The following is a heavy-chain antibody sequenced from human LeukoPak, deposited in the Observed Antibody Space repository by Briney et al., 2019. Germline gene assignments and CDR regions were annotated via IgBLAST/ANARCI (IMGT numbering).Heavy chain of an antibody. CDR2: IWYDGSNK. CDR3: ARDLGSSSLYYFDY. Sequence: GRSLRLSCAASGFTFSSYGMHWVRRAPGKGLEWVAVIWYDGSNKYYADSVKGRFTISRDNSKNTLYLQMNSPRAEDTAVYYCARDLGSSSLYYFDYWGQGTLVTVSS. D-gene: IGHD6-13*01. J-gene: IGHJ4*02. V-gene: IGHV3-33*01. CDR1: GFTFSSYG.